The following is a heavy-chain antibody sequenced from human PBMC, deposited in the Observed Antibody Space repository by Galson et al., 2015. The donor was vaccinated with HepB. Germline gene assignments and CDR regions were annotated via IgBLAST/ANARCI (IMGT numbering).Heavy chain of an antibody. J-gene: IGHJ6*02. CDR1: GYTFTGYY. CDR3: ARGWAGYSSGWYDNNYYYGMDV. D-gene: IGHD6-19*01. Sequence: SVKVSCKASGYTFTGYYMHWVRQAPGQGLEWMGWINPNSGGTNYAQKFQGWVTMTRDTSISTAYMELSRLRSDDTAVYYCARGWAGYSSGWYDNNYYYGMDVWGQGTTVTVSS. V-gene: IGHV1-2*04. CDR2: INPNSGGT.